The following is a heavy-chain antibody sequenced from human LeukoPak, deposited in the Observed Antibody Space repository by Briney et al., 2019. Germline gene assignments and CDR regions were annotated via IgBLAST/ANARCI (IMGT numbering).Heavy chain of an antibody. CDR2: ISSDGSNT. CDR1: GFTFISYG. V-gene: IGHV3-30*18. Sequence: GGSLRLSCAASGFTFISYGMHWVRQTPGKGLEWVAVISSDGSNTFYADSVKGRFTISRDSSKNTLFLQMSSLKTEDTAVFYCAKDLITDSPAYYYYYYGMDVWGQGTTVTVSS. D-gene: IGHD1-14*01. J-gene: IGHJ6*02. CDR3: AKDLITDSPAYYYYYYGMDV.